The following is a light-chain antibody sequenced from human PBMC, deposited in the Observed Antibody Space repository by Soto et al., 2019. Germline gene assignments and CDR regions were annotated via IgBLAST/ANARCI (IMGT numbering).Light chain of an antibody. Sequence: ETVMTQSPATLSVSPGEGATLSCRASQTINNNLAWYQQKPGQAPRLLIYGASRRATGVPARFSGSGSGTDFTLTISSLEPEDFAVYYCQQRRDWPLTFGQGTRLEIK. CDR2: GAS. CDR1: QTINNN. J-gene: IGKJ5*01. CDR3: QQRRDWPLT. V-gene: IGKV3-15*01.